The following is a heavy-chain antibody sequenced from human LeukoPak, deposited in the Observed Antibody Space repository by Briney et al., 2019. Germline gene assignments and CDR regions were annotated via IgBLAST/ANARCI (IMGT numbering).Heavy chain of an antibody. D-gene: IGHD6-25*01. J-gene: IGHJ4*02. CDR2: VHLDGRT. CDR1: GGSVTSTNW. Sequence: SETLSLTCDVSGGSVTSTNWWTWFRQPPGKGLEWVGEVHLDGRTNYNPSLKSRLVMSADLPENHISLKLTSVTAADTAVYYCAREGGFYRPLDYSGQGTLVTVSS. CDR3: AREGGFYRPLDY. V-gene: IGHV4-4*02.